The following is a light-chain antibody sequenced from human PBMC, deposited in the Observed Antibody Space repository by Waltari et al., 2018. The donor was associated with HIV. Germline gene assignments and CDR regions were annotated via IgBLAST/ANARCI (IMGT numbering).Light chain of an antibody. Sequence: DIQMTQFPSSLSASVGDRVTITCQASQDITTYLNWYQQKQGKAPKLLIYAASNLETGVPSRFSGSGSGTDFTFTITSLQPEDFASYYCQQYDDLPLTFAGGTKVEIK. CDR2: AAS. V-gene: IGKV1-33*01. CDR1: QDITTY. CDR3: QQYDDLPLT. J-gene: IGKJ4*01.